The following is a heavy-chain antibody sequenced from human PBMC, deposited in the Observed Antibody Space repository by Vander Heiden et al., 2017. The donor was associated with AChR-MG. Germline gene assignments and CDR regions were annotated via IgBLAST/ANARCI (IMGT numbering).Heavy chain of an antibody. Sequence: QVQLQESGPGLVKPSETLSLTCSVSGDSISSYSWTWVRQAPGKGLEWIGFIYHSGSTDNNPSLKSRVTTSVDTSKNLFSLKLTSVTPADTAVYYCAKTVQLSGYSSSGHYYYYYMDVWGQGTTVTVSS. CDR2: IYHSGST. V-gene: IGHV4-59*01. CDR3: AKTVQLSGYSSSGHYYYYYMDV. J-gene: IGHJ6*03. D-gene: IGHD6-13*01. CDR1: GDSISSYS.